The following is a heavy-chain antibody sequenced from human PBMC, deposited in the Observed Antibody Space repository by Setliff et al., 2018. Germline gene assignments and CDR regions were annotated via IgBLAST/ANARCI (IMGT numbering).Heavy chain of an antibody. CDR2: ISHLGIT. D-gene: IGHD2-8*01. CDR1: GVSINSLSW. CDR3: ARGGVLGTGDFDY. V-gene: IGHV4-4*02. J-gene: IGHJ4*02. Sequence: PSETLSLTCAVSGVSINSLSWWSWVRQSPGKGLEWIGYISHLGITSYNPSLKSRATISVDTSKNQFSLQLTSVTSADTAVYFCARGGVLGTGDFDYWGQGTLVTVSS.